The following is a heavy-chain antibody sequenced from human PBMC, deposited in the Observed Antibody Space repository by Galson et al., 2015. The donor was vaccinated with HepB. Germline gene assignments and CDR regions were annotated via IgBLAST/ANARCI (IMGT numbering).Heavy chain of an antibody. J-gene: IGHJ4*02. V-gene: IGHV2-5*02. CDR1: GFSLSTSGVG. CDR2: IYWADDK. Sequence: PALVKPTPTLTLPCTFSGFSLSTSGVGVGWIRQTPGKALEWPALIYWADDKRYSPSLKRRLTITKYTSKNQMVLTMTNMDLVDTATYDSAHRRRYCGSGSLSGGGDYWGQGTLVTVSS. CDR3: AHRRRYCGSGSLSGGGDY. D-gene: IGHD3-10*01.